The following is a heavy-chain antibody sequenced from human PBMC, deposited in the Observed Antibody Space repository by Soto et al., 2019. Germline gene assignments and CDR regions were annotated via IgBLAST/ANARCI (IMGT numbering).Heavy chain of an antibody. Sequence: EVQLVESGVGLLEPGGSLRLSCAASGFTFSSYSMNWVRQAPGKGLAWVSYISSSSSTIYYADSVKGRFTISRDNAKNSLYLQMNSLRDGDTAVYYCARGKLYRDAFDIWGQGTMVTVSS. CDR2: ISSSSSTI. D-gene: IGHD2-15*01. V-gene: IGHV3-48*02. CDR1: GFTFSSYS. CDR3: ARGKLYRDAFDI. J-gene: IGHJ3*02.